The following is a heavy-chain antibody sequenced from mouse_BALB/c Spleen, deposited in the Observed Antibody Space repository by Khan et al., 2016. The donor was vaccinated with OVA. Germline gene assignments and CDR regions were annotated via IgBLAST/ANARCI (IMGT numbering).Heavy chain of an antibody. Sequence: EVKLVESGGGLVKPGGSLKLSCAASGFTFSSYAMSWVRQTPEKRLEWVASISSGGSTYYPDSVKGRFTISRDNARNILYLLMSSLRSADTAMYSCARGYGNFVDTHDAMEYWGQGTSVTVSS. V-gene: IGHV5-6-5*01. D-gene: IGHD2-1*01. J-gene: IGHJ4*01. CDR2: ISSGGST. CDR1: GFTFSSYA. CDR3: ARGYGNFVDTHDAMEY.